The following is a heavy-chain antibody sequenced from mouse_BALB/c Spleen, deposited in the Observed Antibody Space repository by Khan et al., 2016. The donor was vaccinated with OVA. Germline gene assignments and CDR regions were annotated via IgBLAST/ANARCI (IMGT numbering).Heavy chain of an antibody. CDR1: GYTFTSYY. V-gene: IGHV1S81*02. CDR2: INPGSGGT. CDR3: TRSGYGSFAY. Sequence: QVQLKQSGAELVKPGASVRLSCKASGYTFTSYYLYWVKQRPGQGFEWIGDINPGSGGTNFNEKFKSKATLTVDKSSSTAYIQLNSLTSEDSAVYYCTRSGYGSFAYWGQGTLVTVSA. J-gene: IGHJ3*01. D-gene: IGHD2-2*01.